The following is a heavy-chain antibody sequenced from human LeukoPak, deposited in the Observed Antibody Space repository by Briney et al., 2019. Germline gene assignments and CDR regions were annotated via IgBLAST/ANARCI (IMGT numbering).Heavy chain of an antibody. J-gene: IGHJ4*02. CDR1: GGSISSSSYY. CDR2: IYYSGST. V-gene: IGHV4-39*07. Sequence: SETLSLTCTVSGGSISSSSYYWGWIRQPPGKGLEWIGSIYYSGSTNYNPSLKSRVTISVDTSKNQFSLKLSSVTAADTAVYYCARDNYGSGSYIANWGQGTLVTVSS. D-gene: IGHD3-10*01. CDR3: ARDNYGSGSYIAN.